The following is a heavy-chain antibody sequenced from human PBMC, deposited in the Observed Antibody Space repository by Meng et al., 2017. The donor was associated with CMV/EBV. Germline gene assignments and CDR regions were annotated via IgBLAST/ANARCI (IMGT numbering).Heavy chain of an antibody. CDR2: INHSRST. J-gene: IGHJ5*02. Sequence: VYGGSCSGYYWSWIRQPPGKGLEWIGEINHSRSTNYNPSLKSRVTISVDTSKNQFSLKLSSVTAADTAVYYCATRLVPATEYNWFDPWGQGTLVTVSS. CDR3: ATRLVPATEYNWFDP. V-gene: IGHV4-34*01. D-gene: IGHD2-2*01. CDR1: GGSCSGYY.